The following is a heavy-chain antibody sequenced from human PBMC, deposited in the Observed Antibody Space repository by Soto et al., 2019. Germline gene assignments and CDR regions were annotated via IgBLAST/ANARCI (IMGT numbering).Heavy chain of an antibody. CDR1: GGSISSYY. Sequence: SETLSLTCTVSGGSISSYYWSWIRQPPGKGLEWIGYIYYSGSTNYNPSLKSRVTISVDTSKNQFSLKLSSVTAADTAVYYCARDRNEMATVTLGYWGQGTLVTVSS. J-gene: IGHJ4*02. D-gene: IGHD1-1*01. CDR2: IYYSGST. V-gene: IGHV4-59*12. CDR3: ARDRNEMATVTLGY.